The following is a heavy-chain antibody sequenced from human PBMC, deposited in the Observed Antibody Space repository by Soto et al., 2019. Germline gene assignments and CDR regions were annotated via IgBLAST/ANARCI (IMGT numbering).Heavy chain of an antibody. Sequence: GGSLRLSCAASGFTVSSIYMSWVRQAPGKGLEWVSVIYSGGSTYYADSVKGRFTISRDNSKNTLYLQMNSLRAEDTAVYYCAREEDYGDYVGDYWGQGTLVTVSS. CDR1: GFTVSSIY. CDR3: AREEDYGDYVGDY. D-gene: IGHD4-17*01. J-gene: IGHJ4*02. CDR2: IYSGGST. V-gene: IGHV3-66*01.